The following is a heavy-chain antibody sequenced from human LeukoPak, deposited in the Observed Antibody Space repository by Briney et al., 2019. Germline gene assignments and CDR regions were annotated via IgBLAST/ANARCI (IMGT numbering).Heavy chain of an antibody. CDR2: INYSGST. J-gene: IGHJ4*02. CDR3: ATQTGYYNPFDN. V-gene: IGHV4-59*01. Sequence: SETLSLTCTVSGGSISSYYWSWIRQPPGKGLEWIGYINYSGSTNYNPSLKSRVTISVDTSKNQFSLKLSSVTAADTAVYHCATQTGYYNPFDNWGQGTLVTVSS. D-gene: IGHD3-9*01. CDR1: GGSISSYY.